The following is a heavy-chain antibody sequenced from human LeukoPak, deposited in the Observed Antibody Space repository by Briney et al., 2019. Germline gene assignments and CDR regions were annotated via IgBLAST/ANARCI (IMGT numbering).Heavy chain of an antibody. J-gene: IGHJ6*03. CDR1: GYSFTNYW. Sequence: LGESLKISCKGSGYSFTNYWIGWVRQMPGKGLEWMGIIYPGDSDTRYSPSFQGQVTISADKSISTAYLQWSSLKASDTAMYYCASQDSSSSPLGDYYYMDVWGKGTTVTVSS. V-gene: IGHV5-51*01. D-gene: IGHD6-6*01. CDR3: ASQDSSSSPLGDYYYMDV. CDR2: IYPGDSDT.